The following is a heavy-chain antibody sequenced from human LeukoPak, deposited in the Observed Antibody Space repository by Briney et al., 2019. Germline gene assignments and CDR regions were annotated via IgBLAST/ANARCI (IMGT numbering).Heavy chain of an antibody. CDR1: GSTFSSYG. CDR3: AKGRYTGSSFFDY. D-gene: IGHD3-10*01. Sequence: GGSLRLSCAASGSTFSSYGMHWVRQAPGKGLEWVALISYDGSNKYYSDSVKGRFTISRDNSKNTLYLQMNSLRPEDTAVYYCAKGRYTGSSFFDYWGQGTLVTVSS. J-gene: IGHJ4*02. CDR2: ISYDGSNK. V-gene: IGHV3-30*18.